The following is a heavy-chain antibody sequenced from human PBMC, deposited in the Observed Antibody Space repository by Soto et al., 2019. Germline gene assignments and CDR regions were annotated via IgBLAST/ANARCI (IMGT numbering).Heavy chain of an antibody. Sequence: QVQLVQSGAEVKKPGSSVKVSCKASGGTFSSYAISWVRQAPGQGLEWMGGIIPIFGTANYAQKFQGKVTINADESTSTDYMELSSLRSEDTAVYYCARGSPTYCGGDCYYLYFDYFGQGTLVTVSS. D-gene: IGHD2-21*02. CDR2: IIPIFGTA. CDR3: ARGSPTYCGGDCYYLYFDY. J-gene: IGHJ4*02. V-gene: IGHV1-69*01. CDR1: GGTFSSYA.